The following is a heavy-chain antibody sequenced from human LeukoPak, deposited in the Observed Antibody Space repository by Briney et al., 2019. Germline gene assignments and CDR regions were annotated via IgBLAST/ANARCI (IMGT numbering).Heavy chain of an antibody. CDR3: AGCGGDCAVDY. D-gene: IGHD2-21*02. V-gene: IGHV3-21*01. Sequence: PGGSLRLSCAASGFTFSSYSMNWVRQAPGKGLEWVSSISSSSSSYIYYADSVKGRFTISRDNAKNSLYLQMNSLRAEDTAVYYCAGCGGDCAVDYWGQGTLVTVSS. J-gene: IGHJ4*02. CDR2: ISSSSSSYI. CDR1: GFTFSSYS.